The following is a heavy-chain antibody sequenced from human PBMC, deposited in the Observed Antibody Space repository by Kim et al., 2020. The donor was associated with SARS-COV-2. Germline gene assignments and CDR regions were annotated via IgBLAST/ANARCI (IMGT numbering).Heavy chain of an antibody. CDR3: ARAGTDGPNYYYYGMDV. Sequence: ASVKVSYKASGYTFTGYYMHWVRQAPGQGLEWMGWINPNSGGTNYAQKFQGWVTMTRDTSISTAYMELSRLRSDDTAVYYCARAGTDGPNYYYYGMDVWGQGTTVTVSS. J-gene: IGHJ6*02. D-gene: IGHD6-13*01. V-gene: IGHV1-2*04. CDR2: INPNSGGT. CDR1: GYTFTGYY.